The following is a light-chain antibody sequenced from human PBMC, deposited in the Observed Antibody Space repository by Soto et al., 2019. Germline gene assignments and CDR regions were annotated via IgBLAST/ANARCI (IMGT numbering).Light chain of an antibody. CDR3: TSYVGNDIWV. CDR1: SSDVGAYKY. J-gene: IGLJ3*02. CDR2: EVT. V-gene: IGLV2-8*01. Sequence: QSVLTQPPSASGSPGQSVTISCTGTSSDVGAYKYVSWYQQYPGKAPKLMIYEVTKRPSGVPDRFSGSKSRNTASLTVSGIQAEDEADYYCTSYVGNDIWVFGGGTKLTVL.